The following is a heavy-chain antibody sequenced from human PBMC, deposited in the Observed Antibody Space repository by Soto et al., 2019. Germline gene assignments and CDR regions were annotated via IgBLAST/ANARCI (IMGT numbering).Heavy chain of an antibody. CDR1: GGNFSSYA. Sequence: QVQLVQSGAEVKKPGSSVKVSCKASGGNFSSYAISWVRQAPGQGLEWMGGIIPILGTANYAQKFQGRVTITADKSTSTAYMELSSLRSEDTAVYYCARTPSSYDGMDVWGQGTTVTVSS. D-gene: IGHD6-6*01. J-gene: IGHJ6*02. CDR2: IIPILGTA. CDR3: ARTPSSYDGMDV. V-gene: IGHV1-69*06.